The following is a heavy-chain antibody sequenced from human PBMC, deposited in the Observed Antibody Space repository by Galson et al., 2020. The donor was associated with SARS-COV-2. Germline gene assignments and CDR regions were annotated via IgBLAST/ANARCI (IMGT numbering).Heavy chain of an antibody. CDR1: GITFSSSA. D-gene: IGHD2-21*01. CDR2: ITGSGGRT. V-gene: IGHV3-23*01. Sequence: GASLKISCAASGITFSSSAMSWVRQSPGKGLEWVSAITGSGGRTFYADSVKGRFTISRDNSKSTLFLQMNSLRGEDTAIYYCAKENGGAAYWGQGTLVTVSS. CDR3: AKENGGAAY. J-gene: IGHJ4*02.